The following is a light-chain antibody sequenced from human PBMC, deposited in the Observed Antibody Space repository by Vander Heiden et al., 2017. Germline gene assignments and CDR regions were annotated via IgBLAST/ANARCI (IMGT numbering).Light chain of an antibody. CDR1: QSLVNSDGNTY. CDR2: RVS. J-gene: IGKJ4*01. Sequence: DVVMTQSPLSLPVTLGQAAAIACRSSQSLVNSDGNTYLSWFQQRPGQSPRRLIYRVSNRDSGVPDRISGSGSGTDFTLKISRVEAEDVGVYFCMQGSHWPLTFGGGTRVEIK. V-gene: IGKV2-30*01. CDR3: MQGSHWPLT.